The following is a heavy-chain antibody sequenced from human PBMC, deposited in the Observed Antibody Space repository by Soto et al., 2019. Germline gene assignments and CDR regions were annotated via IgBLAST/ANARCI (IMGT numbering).Heavy chain of an antibody. CDR2: TYYRSKWYY. D-gene: IGHD1-26*01. Sequence: SQTLSLTCAISGDSVSSNTVVWNWIRQSPSRGLEWLGRTYYRSKWYYDYAVSVEGRITIDPDTSKNQFSLQLNSVTPEDTAVYYCVRRSPNGSYSHFDYWGQGTLVTVSS. V-gene: IGHV6-1*01. CDR3: VRRSPNGSYSHFDY. J-gene: IGHJ4*02. CDR1: GDSVSSNTVV.